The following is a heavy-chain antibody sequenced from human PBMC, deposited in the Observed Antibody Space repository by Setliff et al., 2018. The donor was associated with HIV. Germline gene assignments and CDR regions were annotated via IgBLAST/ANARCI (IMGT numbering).Heavy chain of an antibody. CDR2: IYYSGST. V-gene: IGHV4-59*01. CDR3: ARSPGVDTNMAFDY. D-gene: IGHD5-18*01. CDR1: GGSIINYF. Sequence: SETLSLTCSVTGGSIINYFWGWIRMPPGKGLEWIGYIYYSGSTDYNPSLKSRVTISVDTSKNQVSLKLNSVTAADTAVYYCARSPGVDTNMAFDYWGQGTLVTVYS. J-gene: IGHJ4*02.